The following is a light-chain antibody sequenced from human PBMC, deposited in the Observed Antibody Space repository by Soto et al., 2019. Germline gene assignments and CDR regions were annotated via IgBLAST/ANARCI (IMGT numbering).Light chain of an antibody. V-gene: IGKV1-39*01. CDR3: QQSYSTPRT. CDR1: QSISSY. CDR2: AAS. Sequence: DIQMTQSPSSLSASVGDRVTITCRASQSISSYLNWYQQKPGKAPKLLIYAASSLQSGVPSRFSGSGSVTDFTLTISSLQPEDFATYYCQQSYSTPRTFCQGTKLEIK. J-gene: IGKJ2*01.